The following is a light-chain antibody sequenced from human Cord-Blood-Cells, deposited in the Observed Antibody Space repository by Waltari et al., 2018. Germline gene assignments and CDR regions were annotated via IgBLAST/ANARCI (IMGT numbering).Light chain of an antibody. J-gene: IGLJ2*01. Sequence: QSALTQPASVSGSPGQSLTISCTGTSSDVGSYNLVSWYQQHPGKAPKLRIYEGSKRTSGVSNRFSGCKYDNTASRTISGLQAEDEADYYCCSYAGSSTFVVFGGGTTLAVL. CDR3: CSYAGSSTFVV. V-gene: IGLV2-23*03. CDR2: EGS. CDR1: SSDVGSYNL.